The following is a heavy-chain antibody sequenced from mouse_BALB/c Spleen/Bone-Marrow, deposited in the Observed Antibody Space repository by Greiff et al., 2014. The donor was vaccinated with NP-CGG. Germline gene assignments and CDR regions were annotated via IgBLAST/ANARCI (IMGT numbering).Heavy chain of an antibody. CDR1: GYSFTDYF. CDR2: INPYNGDP. Sequence: VQLQQSGPELVKPGASVRISCKASGYSFTDYFMNWVMQNHGKSLEWIGRINPYNGDPFYNQKFKDKATLTVDRSSNTAHMELRSLASEDSGVFYCARSGIGSTMDFWGQGTSVTVSS. CDR3: ARSGIGSTMDF. V-gene: IGHV1-20*02. J-gene: IGHJ4*01. D-gene: IGHD3-2*02.